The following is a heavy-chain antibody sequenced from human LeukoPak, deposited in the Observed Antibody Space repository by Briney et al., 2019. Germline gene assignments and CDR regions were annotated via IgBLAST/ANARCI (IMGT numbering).Heavy chain of an antibody. J-gene: IGHJ4*02. CDR1: GGSISSYY. D-gene: IGHD3-10*01. CDR3: AREGFGELSHFDY. CDR2: IYYSGSS. Sequence: SETLSLTCTVSGGSISSYYWHWIRQPPGKGLEWIGYIYYSGSSNYNPSLKSRVTISLDTSKNQFSLKLSSVTAADTAVYYCAREGFGELSHFDYWGQGTLVTVSS. V-gene: IGHV4-59*01.